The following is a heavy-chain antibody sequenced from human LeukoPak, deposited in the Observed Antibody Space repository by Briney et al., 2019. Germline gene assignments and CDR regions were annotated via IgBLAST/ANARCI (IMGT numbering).Heavy chain of an antibody. Sequence: GGSLRLSCAASGFTFDDYGMSWVRQAPGKGLEWVSGINWSGGRTGYADSLKGRFTISRDNAKNTLYLQMNSLRDEDTALYYCARDLTTFDNWGQGILVTVSS. CDR3: ARDLTTFDN. J-gene: IGHJ4*02. CDR2: INWSGGRT. D-gene: IGHD1/OR15-1a*01. V-gene: IGHV3-20*04. CDR1: GFTFDDYG.